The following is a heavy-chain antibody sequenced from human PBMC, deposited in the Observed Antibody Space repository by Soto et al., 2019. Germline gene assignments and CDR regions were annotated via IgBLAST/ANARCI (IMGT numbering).Heavy chain of an antibody. V-gene: IGHV3-73*01. D-gene: IGHD4-4*01. CDR2: IRSKANSYAT. CDR1: GFTFSGSA. Sequence: GGSLRLSCAASGFTFSGSAMHWVRQASGKGLEWVGRIRSKANSYATAYAASVKGRFTISRDDSKNTVYLQMNSLKTEDTAVYYCTRPLIHYSNYDYYYYGMDVWGQGTTVTVSS. CDR3: TRPLIHYSNYDYYYYGMDV. J-gene: IGHJ6*02.